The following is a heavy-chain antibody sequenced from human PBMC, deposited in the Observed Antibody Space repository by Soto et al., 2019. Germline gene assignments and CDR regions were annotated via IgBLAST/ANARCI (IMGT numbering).Heavy chain of an antibody. CDR3: ARDALSRTYGMDV. D-gene: IGHD3-16*02. J-gene: IGHJ6*02. V-gene: IGHV3-21*01. CDR1: GFTFSSYS. Sequence: LRLSCAASGFTFSSYSMNWVRQAPGKGLEWVSSISSSSSYIYYADSVKGRFTISRDNAKNSLFLQMNSLRAEDTAVYYCARDALSRTYGMDVWGQGTTVTVSS. CDR2: ISSSSSYI.